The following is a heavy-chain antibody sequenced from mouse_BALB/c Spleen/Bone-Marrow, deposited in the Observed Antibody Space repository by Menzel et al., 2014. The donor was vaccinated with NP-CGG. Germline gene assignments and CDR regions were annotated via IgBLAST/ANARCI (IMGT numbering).Heavy chain of an antibody. CDR3: ARYDYGVYFDY. V-gene: IGHV14-3*02. Sequence: VQPQQSGAEVVKPGASVKLSCTASGFNIEDTYMHWVKQRPEQGLEWIGRIDPANGNTKYDPKFQGKTTITADTSSNTASLQLSSLTSEDSAVYYCARYDYGVYFDYWGQGTTLTVSS. CDR2: IDPANGNT. J-gene: IGHJ2*01. D-gene: IGHD2-4*01. CDR1: GFNIEDTY.